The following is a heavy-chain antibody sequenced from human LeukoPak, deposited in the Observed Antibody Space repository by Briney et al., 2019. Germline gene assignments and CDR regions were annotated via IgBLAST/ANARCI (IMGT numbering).Heavy chain of an antibody. D-gene: IGHD3-10*01. Sequence: PSETLSLTCAVSGGSISRGGYSWSWIRQPPGKGLEWIGYFYYSGSTYYNPSLKSRVTISLDTSKNQLSLKLSSVTAADTAVYYCARESNYHGSGTGWFEPWGQGTLVTVSS. J-gene: IGHJ5*02. V-gene: IGHV4-30-4*07. CDR3: ARESNYHGSGTGWFEP. CDR2: FYYSGST. CDR1: GGSISRGGYS.